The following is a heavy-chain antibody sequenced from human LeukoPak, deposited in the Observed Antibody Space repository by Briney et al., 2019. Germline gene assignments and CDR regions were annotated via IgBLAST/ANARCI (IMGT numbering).Heavy chain of an antibody. D-gene: IGHD2-15*01. CDR2: ISGDGSTT. CDR3: TRRVDTTRWYDH. J-gene: IGHJ5*02. V-gene: IGHV3-74*01. Sequence: GGSLRLSCAASGFTFSTYWMHWVRQAPGEGLVWVSRISGDGSTTNYADSVKRRFTISRDNAKNTLYLQMNSLRAEDTAVYYCTRRVDTTRWYDHWGQGTLVTVSS. CDR1: GFTFSTYW.